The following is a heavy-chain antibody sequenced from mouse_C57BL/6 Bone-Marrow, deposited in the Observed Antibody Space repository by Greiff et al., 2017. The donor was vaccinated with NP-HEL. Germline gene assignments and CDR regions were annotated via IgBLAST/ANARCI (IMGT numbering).Heavy chain of an antibody. CDR3: GGDYDVFHYYAMDY. Sequence: DVQLVESGGGLVQPKGSLKLSCAASGFSFNTYAMNWVRQAPGKGLEWVARIRSKSNNYATYYADSVKDRFTISRDDSESMLYLQMNNLKTEDTAMYYCGGDYDVFHYYAMDYWGQGTSVTVSS. CDR1: GFSFNTYA. J-gene: IGHJ4*01. D-gene: IGHD2-4*01. V-gene: IGHV10-1*01. CDR2: IRSKSNNYAT.